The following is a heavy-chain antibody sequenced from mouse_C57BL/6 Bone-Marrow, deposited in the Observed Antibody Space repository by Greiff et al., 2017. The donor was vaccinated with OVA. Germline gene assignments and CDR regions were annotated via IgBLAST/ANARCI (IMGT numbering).Heavy chain of an antibody. CDR3: ARYPYGYDWGYYYAMDY. J-gene: IGHJ4*01. Sequence: VKLQQSGPELVKPGASVKISCKASGYAFSSSWMNWVKQRPGKGLEWIGRIYPGDGDTNYNGKFKGKATLTADKSSSTAYMQLSSLTSEDSAVYFCARYPYGYDWGYYYAMDYWGQGTSVTVSS. D-gene: IGHD2-2*01. CDR1: GYAFSSSW. CDR2: IYPGDGDT. V-gene: IGHV1-82*01.